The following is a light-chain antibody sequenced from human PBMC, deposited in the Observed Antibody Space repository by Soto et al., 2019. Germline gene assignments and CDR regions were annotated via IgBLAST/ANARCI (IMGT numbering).Light chain of an antibody. CDR2: EVS. V-gene: IGLV2-14*01. CDR3: SSYTSSSTXRNV. J-gene: IGLJ1*01. CDR1: RSDVCGYNY. Sequence: QCSLTQPASVSVSAAQSITISCTGTRSDVCGYNYFSWYQQNPGKSPKLMIYEVSNRPSGFSNRFSGSKYGNTASLTISGIQAEDEADYYCSSYTSSSTXRNVCGTWTKV.